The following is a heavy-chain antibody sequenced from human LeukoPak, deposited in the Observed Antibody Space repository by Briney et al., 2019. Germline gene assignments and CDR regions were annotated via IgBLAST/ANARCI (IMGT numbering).Heavy chain of an antibody. Sequence: GGSLRLSCVASGFAFTTCAINWVRQAPGKGLEWVSTISGSGDSTYYADSVKGRFTISRDNSQNTLYLQMNSLRAEDTAVYYCAKEVYGSGRYYFDYWGQGTLVTVSS. J-gene: IGHJ4*02. CDR3: AKEVYGSGRYYFDY. D-gene: IGHD3-10*01. V-gene: IGHV3-23*01. CDR2: ISGSGDST. CDR1: GFAFTTCA.